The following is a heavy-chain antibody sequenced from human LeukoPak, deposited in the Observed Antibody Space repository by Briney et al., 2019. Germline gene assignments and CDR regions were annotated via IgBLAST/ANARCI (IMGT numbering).Heavy chain of an antibody. J-gene: IGHJ4*02. Sequence: SETLSLTCTVSGGSISSSSYYWGWIRQPPGKGLEWIGNIDYSGSTYYNPSLQSRVTISVDRSKNQFSLKLSSVTAADTAVYYCAREGAKLSQFDYWGQGTLVTVSS. CDR3: AREGAKLSQFDY. CDR2: IDYSGST. V-gene: IGHV4-39*07. CDR1: GGSISSSSYY. D-gene: IGHD1-26*01.